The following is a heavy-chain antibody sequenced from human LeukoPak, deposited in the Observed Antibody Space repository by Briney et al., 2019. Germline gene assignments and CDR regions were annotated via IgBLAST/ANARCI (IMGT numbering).Heavy chain of an antibody. D-gene: IGHD3-3*01. J-gene: IGHJ4*02. CDR1: GFTFGDCA. CDR3: SHSRFGAAYFAY. V-gene: IGHV3-49*03. CDR2: IRSKAHGETT. Sequence: GGSLRLSCTASGFTFGDCAMNWFRQAPEKGLEWVGIIRSKAHGETTDYAASVKGRFRVSRDDSKSIAYLQMSSLTTEDTAVYYCSHSRFGAAYFAYWGQGTLVTVSS.